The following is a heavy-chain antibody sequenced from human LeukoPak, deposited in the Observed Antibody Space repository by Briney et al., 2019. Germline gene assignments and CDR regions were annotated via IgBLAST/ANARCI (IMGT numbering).Heavy chain of an antibody. CDR1: GGSISSYY. Sequence: KSSETLSLTCTASGGSISSYYWSWIRQPPGKGLEWIGYIYYSGSTNYNPSLKSRVTISVDTSKNQFSLKLSSVTAADTAVYYCARLITGYDFWSGYSDYYYYGMDVWGQGTTVTVSS. CDR2: IYYSGST. J-gene: IGHJ6*02. CDR3: ARLITGYDFWSGYSDYYYYGMDV. D-gene: IGHD3-3*01. V-gene: IGHV4-59*08.